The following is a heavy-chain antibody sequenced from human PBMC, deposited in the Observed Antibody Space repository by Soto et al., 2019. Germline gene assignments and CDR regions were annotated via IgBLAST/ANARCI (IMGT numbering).Heavy chain of an antibody. J-gene: IGHJ6*03. V-gene: IGHV1-3*01. CDR3: AGDQRSSWKPYYSDSLDV. CDR1: GYTFTSYA. Sequence: QVPLVQSGAEVKKPGASVKVSCKASGYTFTSYAMHWVRQAPGQRLEWMGWINAGNGNTKYSQKFQDRVTITRDTSASTAYMELSSLGLEDTAVYYGAGDQRSSWKPYYSDSLDVWGKGTTVTVSS. CDR2: INAGNGNT. D-gene: IGHD6-13*01.